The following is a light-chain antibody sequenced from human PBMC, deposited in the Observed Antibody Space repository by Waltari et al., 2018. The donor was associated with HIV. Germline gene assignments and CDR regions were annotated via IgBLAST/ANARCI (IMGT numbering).Light chain of an antibody. CDR1: KLGDKY. CDR2: QDA. Sequence: SSELTQPPSVSVSPGQTAIITCSGDKLGDKYASWYQQRPGQSPVLVIYQDAKRPSGIPERFSGSNSGNTVTLTISGTQPMDEADYYCQGWDSSTPIFGGGTNLSVL. CDR3: QGWDSSTPI. V-gene: IGLV3-1*01. J-gene: IGLJ2*01.